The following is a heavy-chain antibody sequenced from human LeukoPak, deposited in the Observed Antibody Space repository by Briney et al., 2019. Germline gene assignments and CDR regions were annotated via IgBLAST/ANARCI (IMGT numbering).Heavy chain of an antibody. CDR1: GGSFSGYY. V-gene: IGHV4-34*01. D-gene: IGHD3-22*01. J-gene: IGHJ4*02. CDR3: ARARYNYDSSGYPDY. CDR2: INHSGST. Sequence: SETLSLTCAVYGGSFSGYYWSWIRQPPGKGQEWIGEINHSGSTNYNPSLKSRVTISVDTSKNQFSLKLSSVTAADTAVYYCARARYNYDSSGYPDYWGQGTLVTVSS.